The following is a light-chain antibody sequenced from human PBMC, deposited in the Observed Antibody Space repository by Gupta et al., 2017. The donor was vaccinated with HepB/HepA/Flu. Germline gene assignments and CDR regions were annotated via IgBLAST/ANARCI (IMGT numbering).Light chain of an antibody. CDR3: QQYNSYSRS. V-gene: IGKV1-5*03. CDR1: QSISSW. CDR2: KAS. J-gene: IGKJ2*04. Sequence: DIQMTQSPSTLSASVGDRVTTTCRASQSISSWLAWYQQKPGKAPTILIYKASSLESGVPSRFSGSGSGTEFTLTISSLQPDDFATYYCQQYNSYSRSFGQGTKLEIK.